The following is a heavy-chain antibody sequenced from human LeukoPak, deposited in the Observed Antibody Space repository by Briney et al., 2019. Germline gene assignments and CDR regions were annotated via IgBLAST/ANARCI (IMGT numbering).Heavy chain of an antibody. CDR1: GFTSTSSA. Sequence: SVKVSCKASGFTSTSSAMQWVRQARGQRLEWIGWIVVGSGNTNYAQKFQERVTITRDMSTSTAYMELSSLRSEDTAVYYCAAIPRSGAFDIWGQGTMVTVSS. V-gene: IGHV1-58*02. CDR2: IVVGSGNT. CDR3: AAIPRSGAFDI. J-gene: IGHJ3*02. D-gene: IGHD5-24*01.